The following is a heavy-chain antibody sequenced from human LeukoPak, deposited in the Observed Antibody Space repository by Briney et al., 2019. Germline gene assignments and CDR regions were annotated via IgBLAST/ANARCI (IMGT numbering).Heavy chain of an antibody. CDR2: ISSSSSYI. V-gene: IGHV3-21*01. D-gene: IGHD6-19*01. J-gene: IGHJ4*02. CDR3: ARDLGNSSGLDY. Sequence: PGGSLRLSCAASGFTFSSYSMNWVRQAPGKGLEWVSSISSSSSYIYYADSVKGRFTISRDNAKNSLYLQMNSLRAEDTAVYYCARDLGNSSGLDYWGQGTLVTVPS. CDR1: GFTFSSYS.